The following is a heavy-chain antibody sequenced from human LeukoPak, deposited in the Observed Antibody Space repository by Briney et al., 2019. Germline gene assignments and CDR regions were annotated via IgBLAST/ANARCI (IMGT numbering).Heavy chain of an antibody. D-gene: IGHD3/OR15-3a*01. Sequence: SETLSLTCSISGYSISSGYHWAWIRQSPGEGLEWIGSFYQSGTYYNPSLKSRVTISADTSKNQFSLKLTSVTAADTAVYYCARQTGSGLFILPGGQGTLVTVSS. CDR2: FYQSGT. J-gene: IGHJ4*02. CDR3: ARQTGSGLFILP. V-gene: IGHV4-38-2*01. CDR1: GYSISSGYH.